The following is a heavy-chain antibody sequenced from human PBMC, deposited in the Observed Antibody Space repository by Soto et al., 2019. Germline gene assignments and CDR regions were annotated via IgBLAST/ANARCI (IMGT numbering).Heavy chain of an antibody. J-gene: IGHJ3*02. CDR3: AIIQLWIPDAFDI. CDR2: ISGSGGST. D-gene: IGHD5-18*01. V-gene: IGHV3-23*01. CDR1: GFTFSSYA. Sequence: GGSLRLSCAASGFTFSSYAMSWVRQAPGKGLEWVSAISGSGGSTYYADTVKGRFTVSRDNSKNTLYLQMNSLRAEDTAVYCCAIIQLWIPDAFDIWGQGTMVTVSS.